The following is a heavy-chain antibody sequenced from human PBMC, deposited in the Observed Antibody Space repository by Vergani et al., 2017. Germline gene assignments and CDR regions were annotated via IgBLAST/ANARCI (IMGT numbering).Heavy chain of an antibody. CDR3: AKDVAGTGNYFDY. CDR2: IWYDGSNK. J-gene: IGHJ4*02. Sequence: QVQLVESGGGVVQPGRSLRLSCAASGFTFSSYGMHWVRQAPGKGLEWVAVIWYDGSNKYYADSVKGGFTISRDNSKNTLYLQINSLRAEDTAVYYCAKDVAGTGNYFDYWGQGTLVTVSS. CDR1: GFTFSSYG. V-gene: IGHV3-33*06. D-gene: IGHD6-19*01.